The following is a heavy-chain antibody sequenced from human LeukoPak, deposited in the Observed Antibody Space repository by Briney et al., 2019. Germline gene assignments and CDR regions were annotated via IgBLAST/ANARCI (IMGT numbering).Heavy chain of an antibody. CDR1: GFTFSTYA. V-gene: IGHV3-15*01. CDR2: IKNKHEHQAT. Sequence: GVSLRLSCAASGFTFSTYAMSWVRQAPGKGLEWVGLIKNKHEHQATDYAAPVRERFIITRDDSSSTLFLQMNSLKTEDTAVYYCVTDANRILGARGTGYWGQGILVTVSS. D-gene: IGHD1-26*01. J-gene: IGHJ4*02. CDR3: VTDANRILGARGTGY.